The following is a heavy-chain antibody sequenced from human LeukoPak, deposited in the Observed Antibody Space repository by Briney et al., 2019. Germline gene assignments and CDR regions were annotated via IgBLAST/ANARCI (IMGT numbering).Heavy chain of an antibody. CDR2: ISYDGSSK. CDR1: GFTFSSYG. Sequence: QVQLVESGGGVVQPGRSLRLSCAPFGFTFSSYGMHWVRQAPGKGLEWVAVISYDGSSKYYADSVKGRFTISRDNSKNTLYLQMNSLRAEDTAVYFCAKGGGGRWLHYFDYWGQGTLVTVSS. D-gene: IGHD5-24*01. J-gene: IGHJ4*02. CDR3: AKGGGGRWLHYFDY. V-gene: IGHV3-30*18.